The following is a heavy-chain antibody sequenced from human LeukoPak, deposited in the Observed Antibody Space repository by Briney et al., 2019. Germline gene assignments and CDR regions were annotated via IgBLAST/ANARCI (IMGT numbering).Heavy chain of an antibody. CDR2: VYTSGST. Sequence: SETLSLTCSVSGGSISGYYWTWIRQPAGKGLEWIGRVYTSGSTHYNPSLKTRLTMSVDTSKNQFSLKLTSVTAADTAVYYCARGRPTNLGGIYWGQGSLVTVSS. J-gene: IGHJ4*02. CDR1: GGSISGYY. V-gene: IGHV4-4*07. D-gene: IGHD7-27*01. CDR3: ARGRPTNLGGIY.